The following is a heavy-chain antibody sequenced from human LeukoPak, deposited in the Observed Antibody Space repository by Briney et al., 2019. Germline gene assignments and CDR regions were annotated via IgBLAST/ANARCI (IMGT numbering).Heavy chain of an antibody. J-gene: IGHJ4*02. Sequence: QPGGSLRLSCAASGFIISRNAMSWVRQVPGRGLVWVSRISGDGSVTNYADSVKGRFTISRDNAKNTVYLQINNLRAEDTAVYFCTRYSSSSGGPSYYLDYWGQGTLVTVSS. V-gene: IGHV3-74*01. CDR2: ISGDGSVT. CDR3: TRYSSSSGGPSYYLDY. D-gene: IGHD6-6*01. CDR1: GFIISRNA.